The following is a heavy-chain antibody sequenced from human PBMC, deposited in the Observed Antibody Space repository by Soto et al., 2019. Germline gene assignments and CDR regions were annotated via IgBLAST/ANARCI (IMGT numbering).Heavy chain of an antibody. CDR3: AGGARIGTQFCLPFDY. Sequence: ASVKVSCKASGYTFTSYDITWVRQATGQGLEWIGWVNPNSGNTGYAQNFQGRVTMTRDTSISTAYMELSSLRSDDTAVYYCAGGARIGTQFCLPFDYWAKETLFT. V-gene: IGHV1-8*01. J-gene: IGHJ4*02. CDR1: GYTFTSYD. CDR2: VNPNSGNT. D-gene: IGHD2-15*01.